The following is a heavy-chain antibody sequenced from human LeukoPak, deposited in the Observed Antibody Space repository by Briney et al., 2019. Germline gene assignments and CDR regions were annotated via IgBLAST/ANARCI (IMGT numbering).Heavy chain of an antibody. D-gene: IGHD3-10*01. CDR1: GFTFSDYY. CDR3: SRANVRRGILNWFDP. CDR2: ISSSSSYT. J-gene: IGHJ5*02. V-gene: IGHV3-11*05. Sequence: GGSLRLSCAASGFTFSDYYMSWIRQAPGKGLEWVSYISSSSSYTNYADSVKGRFTISRDNAKNSLYLQMNSLRAEDTAVYYCSRANVRRGILNWFDPWGQGTLVTVSS.